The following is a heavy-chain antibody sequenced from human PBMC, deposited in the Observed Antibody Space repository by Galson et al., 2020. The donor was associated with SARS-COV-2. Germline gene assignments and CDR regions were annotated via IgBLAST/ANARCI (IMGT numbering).Heavy chain of an antibody. CDR2: MNPNSGNS. V-gene: IGHV1-8*01. D-gene: IGHD1-1*01. CDR3: ARLVSLPWVQCWLPNCGMDV. J-gene: IGHJ6*02. Sequence: ASVKVSCKTSGYTFTSYDITWVRQATGQGLEWMGWMNPNSGNSGCTQKFQGRVTMTRDTSISTAYMELSNLTSEDTAVYYCARLVSLPWVQCWLPNCGMDVWGQGTTVSVSS. CDR1: GYTFTSYD.